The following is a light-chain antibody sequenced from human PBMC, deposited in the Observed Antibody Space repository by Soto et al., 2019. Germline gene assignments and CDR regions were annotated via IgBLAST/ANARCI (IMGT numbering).Light chain of an antibody. CDR2: GAS. CDR3: QNYNTPPLT. Sequence: EIQMTQSPSTLSASVGDRVTITCRASQDISVYLAWYQQKPGKVPKLLIYGASTLHSGVPSRFSGSGSGTDFTLTISRLHEEDVVTYFHQNYNTPPLTFGQGTQVEIK. CDR1: QDISVY. J-gene: IGKJ5*01. V-gene: IGKV1-27*01.